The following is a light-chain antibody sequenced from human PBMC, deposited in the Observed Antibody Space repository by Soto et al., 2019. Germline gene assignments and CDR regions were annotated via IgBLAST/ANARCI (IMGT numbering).Light chain of an antibody. J-gene: IGKJ1*01. CDR1: QSVNSNY. V-gene: IGKV3-20*01. CDR2: GTS. CDR3: QQYDISFRT. Sequence: EIVLTQSPGTLSLSPGERATLSCRASQSVNSNYLAWYQQKPGQSPRVLLYGTSSRATGIPDRFSGSGSGTDFTLTISRLEPEDFAVYYWQQYDISFRTFGQGTKVEIK.